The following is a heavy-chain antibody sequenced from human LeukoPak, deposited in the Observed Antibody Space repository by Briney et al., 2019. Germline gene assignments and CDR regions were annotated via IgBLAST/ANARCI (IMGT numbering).Heavy chain of an antibody. CDR3: ARINSGYDFGDAFDI. CDR1: GFTFSSYG. V-gene: IGHV3-30*03. CDR2: ISYDGSNK. J-gene: IGHJ3*02. D-gene: IGHD5-12*01. Sequence: GGSLRLSCAASGFTFSSYGMHWVRQAPGKGLEWVAVISYDGSNKYYADSVKGRFTISRDNSKNTLYLQMNSLRAEDAAIYYCARINSGYDFGDAFDIWGPGTMVTVSS.